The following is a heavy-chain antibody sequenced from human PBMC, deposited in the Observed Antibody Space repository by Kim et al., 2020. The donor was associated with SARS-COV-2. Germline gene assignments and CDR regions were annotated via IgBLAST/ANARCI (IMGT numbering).Heavy chain of an antibody. Sequence: SGPTLVKPTQTLTLTCTFSGFSLSTSGVGVGWIRQPPGKALEWLALIYLDDDKRYSPSLKSRPTITKDTSKNQVVLTMTNVDPVDTATFYCAHGGRNDYGDTIDGWGQGTLVTVSS. CDR1: GFSLSTSGVG. J-gene: IGHJ4*01. D-gene: IGHD4-17*01. V-gene: IGHV2-5*02. CDR2: IYLDDDK. CDR3: AHGGRNDYGDTIDG.